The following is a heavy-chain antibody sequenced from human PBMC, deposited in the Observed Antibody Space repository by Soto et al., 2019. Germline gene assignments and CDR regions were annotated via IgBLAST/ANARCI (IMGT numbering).Heavy chain of an antibody. V-gene: IGHV3-33*01. CDR1: GFTFSSYG. J-gene: IGHJ5*02. Sequence: PGGSLRLSCAASGFTFSSYGMHWVRQAPGKGLEWVAVIWYDGSNKYYADSVKGRFTISRDNSKNTLYLQMNSLRAEDTAVYYCARDFGSGTSSFDPWGQGTLVTVSS. D-gene: IGHD1-26*01. CDR2: IWYDGSNK. CDR3: ARDFGSGTSSFDP.